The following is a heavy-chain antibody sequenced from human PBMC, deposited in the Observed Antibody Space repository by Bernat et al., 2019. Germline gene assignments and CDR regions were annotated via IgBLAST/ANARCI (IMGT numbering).Heavy chain of an antibody. CDR2: ISSGSSYR. CDR3: ASVWGGGRYPDYYYYGMDV. Sequence: EVQLVESGGGLVKPGGSLRLSCAASGFTFSRYSMNLVRQALGKGLDWVSSISSGSSYRYYADSVKGRFTISRDNAKNSLYLQMNSLRAEDTAVYYCASVWGGGRYPDYYYYGMDVWGQGTTVTVSS. D-gene: IGHD1-26*01. V-gene: IGHV3-21*01. J-gene: IGHJ6*02. CDR1: GFTFSRYS.